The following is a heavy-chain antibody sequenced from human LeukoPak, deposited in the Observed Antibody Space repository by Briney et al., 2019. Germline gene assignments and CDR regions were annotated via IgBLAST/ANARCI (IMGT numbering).Heavy chain of an antibody. CDR2: LYNSGST. CDR3: ARDVMSSHGWYFDY. J-gene: IGHJ4*02. V-gene: IGHV4-4*07. D-gene: IGHD6-19*01. Sequence: SETLSLTCTVSGGPISSYYWSWIRQPAGKGLEWIGRLYNSGSTNYNPSLKSRVTMSVDTSKNQFSLKLSSVTAADTAVYYCARDVMSSHGWYFDYWGQGTLVTVSS. CDR1: GGPISSYY.